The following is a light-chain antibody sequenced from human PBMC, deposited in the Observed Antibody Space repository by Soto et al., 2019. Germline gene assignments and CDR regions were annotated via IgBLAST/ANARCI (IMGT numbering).Light chain of an antibody. J-gene: IGLJ1*01. CDR2: EVS. CDR1: SSDVGAYQY. V-gene: IGLV2-14*01. Sequence: QSALTQPASVSGSPGQSITISCTGTSSDVGAYQYVSWYQQHPGQVPKLMIYEVSNRPSGVSNRFSGSKSGNTASLTISGLQADDEADYYCSSHTTSNTVYVFGTGTKLTVL. CDR3: SSHTTSNTVYV.